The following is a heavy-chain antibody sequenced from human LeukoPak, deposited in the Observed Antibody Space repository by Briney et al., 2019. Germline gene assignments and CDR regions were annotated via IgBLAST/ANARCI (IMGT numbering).Heavy chain of an antibody. D-gene: IGHD1-7*01. CDR3: AKDAELRLDY. Sequence: GGSLRLSCAASGFTFGSYGMHWVRQAPGKGLEWVAVIWYDGSNKYYADSVKGRFTISRDNTKNTLYLQMNSLRAEDTAVYYCAKDAELRLDYWGQGTLVTVSS. J-gene: IGHJ4*02. CDR2: IWYDGSNK. V-gene: IGHV3-33*06. CDR1: GFTFGSYG.